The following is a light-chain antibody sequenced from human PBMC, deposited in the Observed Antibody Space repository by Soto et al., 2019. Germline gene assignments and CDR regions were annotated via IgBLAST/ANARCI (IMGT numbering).Light chain of an antibody. Sequence: QSVLTQPRSVSGSPGQSVTISCTGTSSDVGGYNYVSWYQQHPGKAPKLMIYDVSKRPSGVPDRFSGSKSGNTASVTISGLQAEDEADYYCCSYAGSYTFEVFGGGTKLTVL. V-gene: IGLV2-11*01. J-gene: IGLJ3*02. CDR1: SSDVGGYNY. CDR3: CSYAGSYTFEV. CDR2: DVS.